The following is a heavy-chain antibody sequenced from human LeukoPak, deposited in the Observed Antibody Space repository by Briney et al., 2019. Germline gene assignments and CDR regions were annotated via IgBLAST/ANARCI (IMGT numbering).Heavy chain of an antibody. Sequence: GGSLRLSCAASGFTFSNAWMNWVRQAPGKGLEWVSAISGSGDNTFYADSVKGRFTISRDNSRNTLYLHMNSLRADDTAIYYCAKDRTTMTNYFDYWGQGTLVTVSS. D-gene: IGHD3-22*01. CDR3: AKDRTTMTNYFDY. CDR1: GFTFSNAW. CDR2: ISGSGDNT. J-gene: IGHJ4*02. V-gene: IGHV3-23*01.